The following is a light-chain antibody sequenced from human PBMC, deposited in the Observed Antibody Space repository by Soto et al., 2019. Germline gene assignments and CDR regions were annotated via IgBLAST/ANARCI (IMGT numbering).Light chain of an antibody. Sequence: QSALTQPPSASGSPGQSVTISCTGTSSDVGGYNYVSWYQQHPGKAPKLMIYKVNKRPSGVPDRFSGSKSGNTASLTVSGLQAEDEADYYCSSYAGSNNPVVFGGGTKLTVL. V-gene: IGLV2-8*01. CDR3: SSYAGSNNPVV. CDR1: SSDVGGYNY. J-gene: IGLJ2*01. CDR2: KVN.